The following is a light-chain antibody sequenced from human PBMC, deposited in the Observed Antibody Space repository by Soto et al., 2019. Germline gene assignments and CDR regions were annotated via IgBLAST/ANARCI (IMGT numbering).Light chain of an antibody. CDR1: QSIDKY. CDR2: AAS. V-gene: IGKV1-39*01. Sequence: DIQMTQSPSSLSAFVGDRVAINCRAGQSIDKYLNWYQQKPEKAPKLLIYAASSLQSGVPSRFSGSGSGTDFTLTISSLQPEDFATYYCQQSYSAPRTFGQGTKVDIK. CDR3: QQSYSAPRT. J-gene: IGKJ1*01.